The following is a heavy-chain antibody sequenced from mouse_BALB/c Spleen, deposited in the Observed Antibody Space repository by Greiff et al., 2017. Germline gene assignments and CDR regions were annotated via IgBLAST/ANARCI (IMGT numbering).Heavy chain of an antibody. Sequence: LQQPGSELVRPGASVKLSCKASGYTFTSYWMHWVKQRPGQGLEWIGNIYPGSGNTNYDEKFKSKATLTVDTSSSTAYMQLSSLTSEDSAVYYCTSYGYDVGYWGQGTTLTVSS. V-gene: IGHV1S22*01. D-gene: IGHD2-2*01. CDR2: IYPGSGNT. CDR1: GYTFTSYW. CDR3: TSYGYDVGY. J-gene: IGHJ2*01.